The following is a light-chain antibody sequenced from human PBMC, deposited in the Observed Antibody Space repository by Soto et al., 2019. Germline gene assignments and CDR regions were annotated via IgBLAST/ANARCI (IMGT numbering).Light chain of an antibody. CDR3: QXXXXXXEA. CDR1: QTISSW. Sequence: DIQMTQSPSTLSGSVGDRVTITCRASQTISSWLAWYQQKPGKAPKLLIYKASTLKSGVPSRFSGSGSGTEFTLTXXXXXXXDFATYYCQXXXXXXEAFGQ. CDR2: KAS. J-gene: IGKJ1*01. V-gene: IGKV1-5*03.